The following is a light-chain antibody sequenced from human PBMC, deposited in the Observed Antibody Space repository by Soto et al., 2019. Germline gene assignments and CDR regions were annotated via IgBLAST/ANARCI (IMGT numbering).Light chain of an antibody. CDR3: QQHNAWPLT. V-gene: IGKV3-15*01. Sequence: EIVLTQSPATLSVSPGERATLTCRASQTVGTSLAWYQQKPGQAPRLLIYVASTRAPGVPSRFRGSGSGTEFALTISSLQSEDFAVYYCQQHNAWPLTFGGGNKVESK. CDR2: VAS. CDR1: QTVGTS. J-gene: IGKJ4*01.